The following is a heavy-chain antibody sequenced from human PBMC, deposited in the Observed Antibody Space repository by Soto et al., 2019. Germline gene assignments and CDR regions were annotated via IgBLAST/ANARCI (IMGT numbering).Heavy chain of an antibody. V-gene: IGHV3-66*01. CDR3: VRGEIRPRFVA. Sequence: PGGSLRLSCAASGFTVSSNYMSWVRQAPGKGLDWVSLISGGGSTYYADSVKGRFTISRDTSKNTLSLQMNSLRVEDTAVYYGVRGEIRPRFVAWGQGILVNVFS. CDR1: GFTVSSNY. D-gene: IGHD3-16*01. CDR2: ISGGGST. J-gene: IGHJ5*02.